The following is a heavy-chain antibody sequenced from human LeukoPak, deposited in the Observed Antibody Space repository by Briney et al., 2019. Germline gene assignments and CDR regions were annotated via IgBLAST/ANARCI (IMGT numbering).Heavy chain of an antibody. D-gene: IGHD2-2*02. CDR2: INPNSGGT. V-gene: IGHV1-2*02. CDR1: GYTLTELS. J-gene: IGHJ4*02. CDR3: AREAALIPGDFDY. Sequence: ASVTVSCKVSGYTLTELSMHWVRQAPGQGLEWMGWINPNSGGTNYAQKFQGRVTMTRDTSISTAYMELSRLRSDDTAVYYCAREAALIPGDFDYWGQGTLVTVSS.